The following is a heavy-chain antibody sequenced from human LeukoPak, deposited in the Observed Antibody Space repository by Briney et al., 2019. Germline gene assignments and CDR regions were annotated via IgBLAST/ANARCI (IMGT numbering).Heavy chain of an antibody. CDR2: ISSSSSTI. CDR1: GFTFSSYS. J-gene: IGHJ4*02. D-gene: IGHD3-10*01. Sequence: PGGSLRLSCAASGFTFSSYSMNWVRQAPGKGLEWDSYISSSSSTIYYADSVKGRFTISRDNAKNSLYLQMNSLRADDTAVYYGASGTTLVQGVIFYYWGQGTLVTVSS. CDR3: ASGTTLVQGVIFYY. V-gene: IGHV3-48*01.